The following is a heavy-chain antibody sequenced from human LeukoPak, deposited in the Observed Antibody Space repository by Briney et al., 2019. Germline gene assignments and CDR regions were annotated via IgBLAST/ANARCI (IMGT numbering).Heavy chain of an antibody. CDR1: GASISSGNSY. D-gene: IGHD5-12*01. CDR2: IYYSGST. Sequence: PSQTLSLTCTVSGASISSGNSYWSWIRQPPGKGLEWIGYIYYSGSTYYNPSLKSRVTISVDTSKNQFSLKLSSVTAADTAVYYCARSNCGYGSIPNYMDVWGKGTTVTVSS. CDR3: ARSNCGYGSIPNYMDV. V-gene: IGHV4-30-4*08. J-gene: IGHJ6*03.